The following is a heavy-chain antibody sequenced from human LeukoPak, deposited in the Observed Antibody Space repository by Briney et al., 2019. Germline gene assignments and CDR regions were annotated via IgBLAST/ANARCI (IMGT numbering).Heavy chain of an antibody. Sequence: GGSLRLSCAASGFTFSTYSMNWVRQAPGKGLEWVSYISSSTSTIYYADSVKGRFTISRDNAKNSLYLQMNSLRAEDTAVYYCARVGYCSGGSCYSLGYWGQGTLVTVSS. CDR2: ISSSTSTI. CDR1: GFTFSTYS. V-gene: IGHV3-48*01. J-gene: IGHJ4*02. CDR3: ARVGYCSGGSCYSLGY. D-gene: IGHD2-15*01.